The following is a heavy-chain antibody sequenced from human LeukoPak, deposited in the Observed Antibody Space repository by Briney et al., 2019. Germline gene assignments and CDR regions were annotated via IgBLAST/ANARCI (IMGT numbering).Heavy chain of an antibody. V-gene: IGHV3-74*01. CDR1: GFTFSGYW. CDR3: ARQVVGAAFDP. J-gene: IGHJ5*02. CDR2: IKSDGSMT. Sequence: PGGSLRLSCVASGFTFSGYWMHWVRQPPGKGLVWVSRIKSDGSMTNYADSVKGRFTISRDNAKNTLYLQMNSLRAEATAVYYCARQVVGAAFDPWGQGTLVTVSS. D-gene: IGHD2-15*01.